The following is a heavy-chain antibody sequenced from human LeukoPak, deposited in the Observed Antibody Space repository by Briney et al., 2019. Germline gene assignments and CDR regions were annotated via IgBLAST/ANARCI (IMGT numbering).Heavy chain of an antibody. CDR1: GFTFSSYW. Sequence: GGSLRLSCAASGFTFSSYWMHWVRQAPGKGLVWVSRIRCDGTNTIYADSVKGRFTISRDNAKNSLYLQMNSLRAEDTAVYYCARGLSLGVLSSSWGWYYYGMDVWGQGTTVAVSS. J-gene: IGHJ6*02. CDR2: IRCDGTNT. CDR3: ARGLSLGVLSSSWGWYYYGMDV. D-gene: IGHD6-13*01. V-gene: IGHV3-74*01.